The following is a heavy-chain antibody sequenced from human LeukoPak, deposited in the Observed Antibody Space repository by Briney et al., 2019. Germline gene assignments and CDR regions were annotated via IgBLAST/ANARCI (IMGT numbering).Heavy chain of an antibody. D-gene: IGHD3-3*02. Sequence: GGSLRLSCAASGFSFSSYGFNWVRQAPGKGLEWVSSIGPTGTDTYHTDSVKGRFTISRDNAKNSLYLQMDSLRAEDTAVYYCATESIGRHYDYWGQGTLLTVSS. J-gene: IGHJ4*02. CDR1: GFSFSSYG. V-gene: IGHV3-21*01. CDR2: IGPTGTDT. CDR3: ATESIGRHYDY.